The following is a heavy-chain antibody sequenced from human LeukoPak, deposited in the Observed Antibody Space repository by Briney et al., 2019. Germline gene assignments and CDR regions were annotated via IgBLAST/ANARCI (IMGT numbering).Heavy chain of an antibody. V-gene: IGHV3-9*01. CDR3: AKASSSWYGYFQH. Sequence: GESLRLSCAASGFTFDDYAMHWVRHAPGKGLEWVSGISWNSGSIGYADSVKGRFTISRDNAKNSLYLQMNSLRAEDTALYYCAKASSSWYGYFQHWGQGTLVTVSS. CDR2: ISWNSGSI. J-gene: IGHJ1*01. CDR1: GFTFDDYA. D-gene: IGHD6-13*01.